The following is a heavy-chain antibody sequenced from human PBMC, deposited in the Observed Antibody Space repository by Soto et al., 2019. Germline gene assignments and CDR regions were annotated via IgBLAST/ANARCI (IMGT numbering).Heavy chain of an antibody. Sequence: QLQLQESGSGLVKPSQTLSLTCAVSGGSISSGGYSWSWIRQPPGKGLEWIGYIYHSGSTYYNPSLTSRVTISVDRSKNHFSLKLSSVTAADTAVYYCASGPIGDYTDGFDYWGQGTLVTVSS. CDR1: GGSISSGGYS. J-gene: IGHJ4*02. CDR3: ASGPIGDYTDGFDY. V-gene: IGHV4-30-2*01. D-gene: IGHD4-17*01. CDR2: IYHSGST.